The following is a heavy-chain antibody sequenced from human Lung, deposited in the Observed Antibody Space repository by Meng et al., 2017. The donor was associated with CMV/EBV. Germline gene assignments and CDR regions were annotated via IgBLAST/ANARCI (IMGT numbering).Heavy chain of an antibody. J-gene: IGHJ4*02. CDR3: ANLGGEGALDY. CDR2: IRFDGSNQ. CDR1: GFRFSTYG. V-gene: IGHV3-30*02. D-gene: IGHD3-16*01. Sequence: GESLKISCAASGFRFSTYGMNWVRQAPGKGLEWVAFIRFDGSNQYYEDSVKGRFSISRDNSKNMLYLQMNSQRCEDTAVNYCANLGGEGALDYWGQGTLVTVSS.